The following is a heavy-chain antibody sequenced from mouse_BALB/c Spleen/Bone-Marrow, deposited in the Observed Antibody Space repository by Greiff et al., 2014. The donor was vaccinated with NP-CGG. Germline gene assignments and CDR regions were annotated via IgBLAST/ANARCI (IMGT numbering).Heavy chain of an antibody. D-gene: IGHD2-10*02. J-gene: IGHJ3*01. CDR3: TFLVKEDFAY. CDR1: GYSFTSYW. Sequence: VQLKESGTVLARPGASVKMSCKASGYSFTSYWMHWVKQRPGQGLEWIGAFYPGNSDTTYNQKFKGKAKLTAVTSASTAYMELSSLTNEDSAVYYCTFLVKEDFAYWGQGTLVTVSA. CDR2: FYPGNSDT. V-gene: IGHV1-5*01.